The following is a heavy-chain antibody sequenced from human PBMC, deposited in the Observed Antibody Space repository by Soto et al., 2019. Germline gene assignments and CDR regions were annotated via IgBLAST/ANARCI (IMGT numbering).Heavy chain of an antibody. CDR3: XXXQXGNFDSLLRN. CDR2: TSHDGSNR. J-gene: IGHJ4*02. Sequence: QVQLVESGGGVVQPGRSLRLSCAASGFTFGSYGMHWVRQAPGKGLEWVAATSHDGSNRQXXDSAKGRFTISRDNXXXXXXXXXXXXXXXXXXXXXXXXXQXGNFDSLLRNWGQGTLVTVSS. V-gene: IGHV3-30*03. D-gene: IGHD3-9*01. CDR1: GFTFGSYG.